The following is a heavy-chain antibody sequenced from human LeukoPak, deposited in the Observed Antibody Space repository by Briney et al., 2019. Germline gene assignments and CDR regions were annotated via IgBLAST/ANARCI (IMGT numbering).Heavy chain of an antibody. Sequence: MPSETLSLTCTVSGGSISSSIHYWGWIRQPPGKWLEWIGSIYYSGSTYYNPSLKSRVTISVDTSKSQFSLKLRSLTAADTAVYYCARLPDCSSTTCLNDKWGQGTLVTVSS. D-gene: IGHD2-2*01. V-gene: IGHV4-39*01. J-gene: IGHJ4*02. CDR2: IYYSGST. CDR3: ARLPDCSSTTCLNDK. CDR1: GGSISSSIHY.